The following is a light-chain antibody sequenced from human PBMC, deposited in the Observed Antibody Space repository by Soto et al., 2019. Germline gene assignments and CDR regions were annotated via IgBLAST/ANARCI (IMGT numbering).Light chain of an antibody. CDR3: QQYAGSPWT. V-gene: IGKV3-20*01. Sequence: EIVLTQSPGTLSLSPGESATLSCRASQSVTSNYLAWFQRRPGQAPRVXIYGASIRATGIPDTFSGSGSGTEFTLTISRLEPEDFEVYYCQQYAGSPWTFGRGTKVDIK. CDR1: QSVTSNY. CDR2: GAS. J-gene: IGKJ1*01.